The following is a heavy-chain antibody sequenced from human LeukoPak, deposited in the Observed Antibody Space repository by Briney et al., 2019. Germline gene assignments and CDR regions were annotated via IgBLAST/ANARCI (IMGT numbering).Heavy chain of an antibody. D-gene: IGHD6-19*01. Sequence: SGGSLRLSCAASGFTFDEYDMSWVRQAPGKGLEWVSGINWNGGSTGYADSVKGRFTISRDNARNSLYLQMNSLRAEDTALYYCARIAMAGIGDGFDIWGQGTMVTVSS. J-gene: IGHJ3*02. CDR1: GFTFDEYD. CDR3: ARIAMAGIGDGFDI. V-gene: IGHV3-20*04. CDR2: INWNGGST.